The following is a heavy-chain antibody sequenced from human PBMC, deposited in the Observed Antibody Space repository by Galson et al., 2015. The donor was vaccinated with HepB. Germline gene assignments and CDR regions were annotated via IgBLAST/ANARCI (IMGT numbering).Heavy chain of an antibody. CDR3: ARGEYGGNSPNAFEI. Sequence: SLRLSCAASGLTFDDYGMSWVRQAPGKGLEWVSGINWNGGSTGYVDSVKGRFTISRDNTKNSLYLQMNSLRAEDTALYYCARGEYGGNSPNAFEIWGQGTMVSVSS. J-gene: IGHJ3*02. D-gene: IGHD4-23*01. CDR1: GLTFDDYG. V-gene: IGHV3-20*04. CDR2: INWNGGST.